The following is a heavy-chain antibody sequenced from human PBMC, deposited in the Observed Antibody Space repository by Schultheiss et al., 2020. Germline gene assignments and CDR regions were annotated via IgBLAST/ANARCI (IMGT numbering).Heavy chain of an antibody. D-gene: IGHD6-13*01. CDR3: ATVRVWAAAGLNWFDP. Sequence: GGSLRLSCAASGFTFSSYGMHWVRQAPGKGLEWVAVISYDGSNKYYADSVKGRFTISRDNSKNTLYLQMNSLRAEDTAVYYCATVRVWAAAGLNWFDPWGQGTLVIV. V-gene: IGHV3-30*03. CDR2: ISYDGSNK. J-gene: IGHJ5*02. CDR1: GFTFSSYG.